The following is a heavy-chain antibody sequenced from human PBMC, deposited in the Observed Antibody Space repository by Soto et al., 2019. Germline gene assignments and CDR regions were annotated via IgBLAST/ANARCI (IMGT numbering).Heavy chain of an antibody. CDR3: AWQPLAAAQPYYYYGMDV. J-gene: IGHJ6*02. V-gene: IGHV5-10-1*01. D-gene: IGHD6-13*01. CDR1: GYSFTSYW. Sequence: GESLKISCKGSGYSFTSYWISWVRQMPGKGLEWMGRIDPSDSYTNYSPSFQGHVTISADKSISTAYLQWSSLKASDTAMYYFAWQPLAAAQPYYYYGMDVWGQGTTVTVSS. CDR2: IDPSDSYT.